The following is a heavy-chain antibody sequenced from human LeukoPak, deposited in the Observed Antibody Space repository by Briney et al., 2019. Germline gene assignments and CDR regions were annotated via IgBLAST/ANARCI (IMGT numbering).Heavy chain of an antibody. D-gene: IGHD3-22*01. CDR3: TTEDYSYHSSVQRY. J-gene: IGHJ4*02. Sequence: GGSLRLSCAASGFTFSNAWMNWVRQAPGKGLEWGGRIKSKTDGGTTDYAAPVKGRFTISRYDSITTLSLQMNSLKTEETAVYYCTTEDYSYHSSVQRYWGQGTLVTVSS. CDR2: IKSKTDGGTT. CDR1: GFTFSNAW. V-gene: IGHV3-15*01.